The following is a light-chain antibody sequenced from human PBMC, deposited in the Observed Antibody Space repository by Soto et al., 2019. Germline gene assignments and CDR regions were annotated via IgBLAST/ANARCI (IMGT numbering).Light chain of an antibody. CDR1: QSVRSN. CDR2: GAS. J-gene: IGKJ5*01. V-gene: IGKV3-20*01. Sequence: EIVMTQSPATLSVSPGERATLSCGASQSVRSNLAWYQQKPGQAPRLLIHGASTRGTGIPDRFSGSGSGTDFTLTISRLEPEDFAVFYCQQYGSSITFGQGTRLEIK. CDR3: QQYGSSIT.